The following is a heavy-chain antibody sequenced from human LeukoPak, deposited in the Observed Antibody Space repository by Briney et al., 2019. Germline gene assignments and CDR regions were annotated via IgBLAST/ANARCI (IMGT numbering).Heavy chain of an antibody. D-gene: IGHD4-23*01. CDR2: IYYSGST. Sequence: SETLSLTCTVSGGSISSSSYYWGWIRQPPGKGLEWIGSIYYSGSTYYNPSLKSRVTISVDTSKNQFSLKLSSVTAADTAVYYCASFYGGNSPDAYYYYGMDVWGKGTTVTVSS. CDR1: GGSISSSSYY. J-gene: IGHJ6*04. V-gene: IGHV4-39*01. CDR3: ASFYGGNSPDAYYYYGMDV.